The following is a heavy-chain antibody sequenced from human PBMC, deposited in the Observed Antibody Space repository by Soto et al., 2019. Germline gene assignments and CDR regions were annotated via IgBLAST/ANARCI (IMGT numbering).Heavy chain of an antibody. V-gene: IGHV1-8*01. Sequence: GASVKVSCKASGYTFSSYEINWVRQATGQGLEWMGWMNPNSGNTGYAQKFQGRVTMTRNTSITTAYMELSSLRSEDTAVYYCARARYCRSGSCYYGPWGQGTLVTVSS. D-gene: IGHD2-2*01. J-gene: IGHJ5*02. CDR3: ARARYCRSGSCYYGP. CDR2: MNPNSGNT. CDR1: GYTFSSYE.